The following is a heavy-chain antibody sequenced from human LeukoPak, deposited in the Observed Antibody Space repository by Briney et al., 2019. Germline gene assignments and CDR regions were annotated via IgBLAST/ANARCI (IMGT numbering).Heavy chain of an antibody. Sequence: SETLSLTCTVSGGSITYFYWNWIRQSPEKGLEWIGYISNTGSTNYNPSLKSRVTISVDTSKNQFSLKLTSVTAADTAVYYCGRRSRSTWNYRRGDYWGQGTLVTVSS. D-gene: IGHD1-7*01. V-gene: IGHV4-4*08. CDR1: GGSITYFY. CDR2: ISNTGST. J-gene: IGHJ4*02. CDR3: GRRSRSTWNYRRGDY.